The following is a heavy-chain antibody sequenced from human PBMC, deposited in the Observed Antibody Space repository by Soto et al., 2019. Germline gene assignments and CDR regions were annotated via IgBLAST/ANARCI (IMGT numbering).Heavy chain of an antibody. J-gene: IGHJ4*02. Sequence: ASVKFSCNASGYTFTSYGISWVRQAPGQWLEWMGWISAYNVNTNYAQNLQGRVNMTTDTSTSTAYMALRSLRSDDTALYYCERDGKNPRFDYCGQGTLVTVSS. V-gene: IGHV1-18*04. CDR3: ERDGKNPRFDY. CDR1: GYTFTSYG. CDR2: ISAYNVNT.